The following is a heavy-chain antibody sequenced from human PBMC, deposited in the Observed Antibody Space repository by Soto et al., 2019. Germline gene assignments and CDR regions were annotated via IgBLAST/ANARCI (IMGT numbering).Heavy chain of an antibody. CDR3: ARQPIDYDILTGYYYYYYGMDV. CDR2: IYVGDSDT. CDR1: GNSIASTW. Sequence: PGESLKISCKGSGNSIASTWIGWVRQMPGKGLEWMGIIYVGDSDTRYSPSFQGQVTISADKSISTAYLQWSSLKASDTAMYYCARQPIDYDILTGYYYYYYGMDVWGQGTTVTVS. D-gene: IGHD3-9*01. J-gene: IGHJ6*02. V-gene: IGHV5-51*01.